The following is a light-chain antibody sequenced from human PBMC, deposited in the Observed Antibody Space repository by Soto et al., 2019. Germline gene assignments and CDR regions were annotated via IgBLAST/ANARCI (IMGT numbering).Light chain of an antibody. CDR3: QQSYSVPR. CDR2: AAS. Sequence: DIQMTQSPSSLSASVGDRVTITCRASRSISNYLNWYQQKSGKAPRLLIYAASSLQPGVPSRFSGTETGTAFTLTIASLQPEDSANYYCQQSYSVPRFGQGTRVDLK. V-gene: IGKV1-39*01. J-gene: IGKJ1*01. CDR1: RSISNY.